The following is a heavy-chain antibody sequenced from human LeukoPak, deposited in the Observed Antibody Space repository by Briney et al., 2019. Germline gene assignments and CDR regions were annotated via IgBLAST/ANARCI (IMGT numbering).Heavy chain of an antibody. Sequence: PGGSLRLSCAASGFTFNNYAMSWVRQAPGKGLEWVSIIGGNGSTTYYANSVKGRFPISRDNSRDTLSLQMNSLRAEDTAIYFCTKGNNYYDNSGYYDSWGQGTLVTVSS. CDR3: TKGNNYYDNSGYYDS. V-gene: IGHV3-23*01. CDR1: GFTFNNYA. J-gene: IGHJ4*02. D-gene: IGHD3-22*01. CDR2: IGGNGSTT.